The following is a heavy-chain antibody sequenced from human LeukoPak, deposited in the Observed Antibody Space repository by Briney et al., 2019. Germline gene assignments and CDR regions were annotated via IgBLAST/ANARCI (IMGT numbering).Heavy chain of an antibody. Sequence: ASVKVSCKASGYTFTSYGIGWVRQAPGQGLEWMGWISAYNGNTNYAQKLQGRVTMTTDTSTSTAYMELRSLRSDDTAVYYCARDVVVVPAAMIDIDYYGMDVWGKGTTVTVSS. D-gene: IGHD2-2*01. CDR3: ARDVVVVPAAMIDIDYYGMDV. V-gene: IGHV1-18*04. CDR2: ISAYNGNT. CDR1: GYTFTSYG. J-gene: IGHJ6*04.